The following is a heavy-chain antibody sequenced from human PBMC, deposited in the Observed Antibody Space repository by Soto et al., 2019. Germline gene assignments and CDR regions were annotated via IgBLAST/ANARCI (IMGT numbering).Heavy chain of an antibody. J-gene: IGHJ4*02. D-gene: IGHD3-22*01. CDR3: ARHNPSLPPNSDDCSGYPCPYCTR. CDR2: IIPIFGTA. Sequence: SVKVSCKASGGTFSCCAISWVRQAPGQGLEWMGGIIPIFGTANYAQKFQGRVTITADESTRTASMELSSLRSADPAVYYCARHNPSLPPNSDDCSGYPCPYCTRWGQGTLVTVSS. V-gene: IGHV1-69*13. CDR1: GGTFSCCA.